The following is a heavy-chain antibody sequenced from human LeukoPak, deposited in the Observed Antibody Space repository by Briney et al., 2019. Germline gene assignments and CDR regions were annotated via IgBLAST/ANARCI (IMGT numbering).Heavy chain of an antibody. J-gene: IGHJ4*02. CDR2: IYHSGRT. V-gene: IGHV4-38-2*02. CDR1: GYSISSGYY. CDR3: ARVDRAPGVRYFDY. D-gene: IGHD2-15*01. Sequence: SETLSLTCTVPGYSISSGYYWGWIRQPPGKGLEWIGSIYHSGRTFYNPSLKSRVTISVDTSKNQFSLKLSSVTAADTAVYYCARVDRAPGVRYFDYWGQGTLVTVSS.